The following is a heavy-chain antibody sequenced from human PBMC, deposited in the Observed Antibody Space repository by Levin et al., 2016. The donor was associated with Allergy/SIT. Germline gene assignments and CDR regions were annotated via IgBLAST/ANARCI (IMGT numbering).Heavy chain of an antibody. CDR2: IYYSGNT. CDR3: ARGRGGYNWFE. CDR1: GGSISSTYNY. D-gene: IGHD5-24*01. Sequence: SETLSLTCTVSGGSISSTYNYWGWIRQPPGKGLEWIGSIYYSGNTYYNPPLKSRVTISADTSKNQFSLKLTSVTAADTAVYYCARGRGGYNWFEWGQGTLVTVSS. J-gene: IGHJ4*02. V-gene: IGHV4-39*01.